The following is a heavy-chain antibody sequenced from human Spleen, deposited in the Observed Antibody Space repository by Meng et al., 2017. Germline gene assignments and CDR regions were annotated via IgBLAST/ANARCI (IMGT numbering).Heavy chain of an antibody. CDR3: ATRGV. D-gene: IGHD3-10*01. CDR1: GFIITSDI. CDR2: IHGGGNA. V-gene: IGHV3-66*01. J-gene: IGHJ4*02. Sequence: EVELVEPGGDLVQPGTSLTLSCVASGFIITSDIMSWVRQAPGKGLDWVSIIHGGGNAYYAESVKGRFVISRDISKNIIYLQMNSLRVEDTAVYYCATRGVWGQGALVTVSS.